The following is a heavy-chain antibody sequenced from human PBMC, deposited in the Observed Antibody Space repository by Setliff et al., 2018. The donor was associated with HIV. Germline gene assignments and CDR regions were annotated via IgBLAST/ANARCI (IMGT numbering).Heavy chain of an antibody. J-gene: IGHJ4*02. D-gene: IGHD1-1*01. CDR2: FSYIDEPYINYLE. Sequence: SETLSLTCTVSGGSISSGSYYWGWIRQPPGEGLEWIGYFSYIDEPYINYLEYFNPSLKSRLAFSLDKSQNQFSLTLTSVTAADTAVYFCGRGRSSWYNTDPYYFDLWGQGALVTVSS. CDR1: GGSISSGSYY. CDR3: GRGRSSWYNTDPYYFDL. V-gene: IGHV4-30-4*08.